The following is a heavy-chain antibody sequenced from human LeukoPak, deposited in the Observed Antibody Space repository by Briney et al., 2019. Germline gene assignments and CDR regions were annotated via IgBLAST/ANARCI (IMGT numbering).Heavy chain of an antibody. CDR3: ARRNKGPAGV. V-gene: IGHV4-59*11. Sequence: SETLSLTCTVSGGSISGLYWSWIRQPPGKGLEWIGYVHYSGSTTYNPSLKSRVTISLDTSENQFSLNLNSLTAADTAVYYCARRNKGPAGVWGQGTTVTVSS. CDR2: VHYSGST. D-gene: IGHD1-14*01. J-gene: IGHJ6*02. CDR1: GGSISGLY.